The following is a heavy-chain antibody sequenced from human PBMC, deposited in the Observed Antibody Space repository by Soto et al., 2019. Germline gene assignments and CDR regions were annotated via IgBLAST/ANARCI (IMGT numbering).Heavy chain of an antibody. CDR3: ARSVRSGSFPYYYYAMDV. V-gene: IGHV3-74*01. CDR2: IKSDGSNT. J-gene: IGHJ6*02. CDR1: RFTSSNHR. D-gene: IGHD3-10*01. Sequence: EVQLVESGGGLVQPGGSLRLSCVASRFTSSNHRMHWVRQARGKGLVWVSRIKSDGSNTSYADSVKGRFTISRDNAKNTLDLQMHGLRAEDMAVYYCARSVRSGSFPYYYYAMDVWGQGTTVTVSS.